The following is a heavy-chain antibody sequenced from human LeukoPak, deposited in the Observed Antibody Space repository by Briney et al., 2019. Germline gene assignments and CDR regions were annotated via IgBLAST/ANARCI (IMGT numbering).Heavy chain of an antibody. V-gene: IGHV4-34*01. CDR1: SGSFRVYY. Sequence: SQTLSLTCAVYSGSFRVYYWRWISQPPGKGLEWIGEINHSGRTKYNPSLKSRVTISVDTSKNQFSLKLSSVTAADTAVYYCARGLAAEVVDYWGQGTLVTVSS. CDR3: ARGLAAEVVDY. CDR2: INHSGRT. D-gene: IGHD6-25*01. J-gene: IGHJ4*02.